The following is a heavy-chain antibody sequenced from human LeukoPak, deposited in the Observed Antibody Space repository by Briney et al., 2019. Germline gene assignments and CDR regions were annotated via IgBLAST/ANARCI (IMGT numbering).Heavy chain of an antibody. CDR3: AREYYYDSSGYFDY. CDR2: IYYSGSN. V-gene: IGHV4-59*01. CDR1: GGSISGYY. D-gene: IGHD3-22*01. Sequence: SQTLSLTCTVSGGSISGYYWTWIRQPPGKGLEWNGYIYYSGSNNYKFSLKSRVPISVDTSKNQFSLKLSSVTAADTAVYYCAREYYYDSSGYFDYWGQGTLVTVSS. J-gene: IGHJ4*02.